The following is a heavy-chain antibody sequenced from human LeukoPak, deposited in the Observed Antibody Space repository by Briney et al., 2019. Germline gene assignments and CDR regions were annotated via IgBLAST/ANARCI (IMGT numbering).Heavy chain of an antibody. D-gene: IGHD6-13*01. Sequence: GSLRLSCAASGFTFSSYAMHWVRQAPGKGLEWVAVISYDGSNKYYADSVKGRFTISRDNSKNTLYLQMNSLRAEDTAVYYCARDVAAAGLYFDYWGQGTLVTVSS. J-gene: IGHJ4*02. CDR2: ISYDGSNK. V-gene: IGHV3-30-3*01. CDR1: GFTFSSYA. CDR3: ARDVAAAGLYFDY.